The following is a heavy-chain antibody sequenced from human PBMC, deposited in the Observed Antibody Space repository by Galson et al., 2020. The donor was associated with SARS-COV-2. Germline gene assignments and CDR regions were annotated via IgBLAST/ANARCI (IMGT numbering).Heavy chain of an antibody. J-gene: IGHJ6*02. V-gene: IGHV3-53*01. CDR1: EFTVSSNF. CDR3: ARRKGYYYAMDV. Sequence: GGSLRLSCAASEFTVSSNFMSWVRQAPGKGLELVSIIYSSGSTYYADSVKGRFTISRDTSQNTLYLQMNSLTAEDAAVYYCARRKGYYYAMDVWGQGTTVTVSS. CDR2: IYSSGST.